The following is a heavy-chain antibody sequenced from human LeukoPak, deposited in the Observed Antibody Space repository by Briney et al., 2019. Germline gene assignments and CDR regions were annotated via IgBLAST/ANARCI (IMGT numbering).Heavy chain of an antibody. Sequence: PGGSLRLSCAASGFTFSNYAMSWVRQAPGKGLEWVPGISGGGGSSDYADSVKGRFTISRDNSKNTLYLQVDSLSDEDTAVYSCARDSSYAFDIWGQGTMVTVSS. CDR2: ISGGGGSS. CDR1: GFTFSNYA. J-gene: IGHJ3*02. V-gene: IGHV3-23*01. CDR3: ARDSSYAFDI. D-gene: IGHD3-10*01.